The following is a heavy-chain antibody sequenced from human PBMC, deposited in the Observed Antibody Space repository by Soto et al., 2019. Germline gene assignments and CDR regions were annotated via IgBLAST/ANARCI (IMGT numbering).Heavy chain of an antibody. CDR3: ARYHCSGRSCYSPYYSGMDV. J-gene: IGHJ6*02. Sequence: KSSETLSLTCTVSGGSVSSSSYYWGWIRQPPGKGLEWIGSIYYSGSTCYNPSLKSRVTISVDTSKNQFSLKLSSVTAADTAVYYCARYHCSGRSCYSPYYSGMDVWGQGTTVTVS. V-gene: IGHV4-39*01. CDR2: IYYSGST. CDR1: GGSVSSSSYY. D-gene: IGHD2-15*01.